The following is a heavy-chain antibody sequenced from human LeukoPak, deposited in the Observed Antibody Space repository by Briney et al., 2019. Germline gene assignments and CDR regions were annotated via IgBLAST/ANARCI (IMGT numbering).Heavy chain of an antibody. V-gene: IGHV3-23*01. J-gene: IGHJ6*03. D-gene: IGHD3-9*01. CDR3: AKDTGVNYDILTGYYYYYYMDV. CDR2: ISPSGDIT. CDR1: GFIFSSHG. Sequence: PGGSLRLSCAASGFIFSSHGMNWVRQAPGKGLEWVSGISPSGDITYYADSVKGRFTISRDNSKNTLYLQMNSLRAEDTAVYYCAKDTGVNYDILTGYYYYYYMDVWGKGTTVTISS.